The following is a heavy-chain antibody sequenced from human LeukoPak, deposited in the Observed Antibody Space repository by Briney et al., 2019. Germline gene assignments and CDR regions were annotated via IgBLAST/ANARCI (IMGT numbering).Heavy chain of an antibody. D-gene: IGHD3-16*02. J-gene: IGHJ3*02. CDR3: AKLYDYVWGSYRSYDAFDI. V-gene: IGHV3-30*02. Sequence: GGSLRLSCAASGFTFSSYGMHWLRHAPGKGLEWVGFIRYDGSNKYYADSVKCRFTISRDNSKNTLYLQMNSLRAEDTAVYYCAKLYDYVWGSYRSYDAFDIWGQGTMVTVSS. CDR1: GFTFSSYG. CDR2: IRYDGSNK.